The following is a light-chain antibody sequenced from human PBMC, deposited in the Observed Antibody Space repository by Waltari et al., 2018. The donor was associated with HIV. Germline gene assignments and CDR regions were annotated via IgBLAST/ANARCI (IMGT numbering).Light chain of an antibody. Sequence: EIAMTQSPLSLPVTPGEPASISCTSSQSLLHSNGYNFLDWYLQRPRQSPQLLIYLGSYRASGVPDRFSGSGSGTNFTLTINRVEAEDVGIYYCMQALQTLSFGEGTKVEIK. V-gene: IGKV2-28*01. CDR1: QSLLHSNGYNF. CDR3: MQALQTLS. CDR2: LGS. J-gene: IGKJ4*01.